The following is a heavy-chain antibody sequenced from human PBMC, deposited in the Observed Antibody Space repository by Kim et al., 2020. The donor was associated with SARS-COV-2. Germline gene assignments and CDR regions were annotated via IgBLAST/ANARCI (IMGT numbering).Heavy chain of an antibody. CDR1: GGSISSSSYY. Sequence: SETLSLTCTVSGGSISSSSYYWGWIRQPPGKGLERIGSIYYSGSTYYNPSLKSRVTISVDTSKNQFSLKLSSVTAADTAVYYCARRSVELGIATHYYFDYWGQGTLVTVSS. CDR2: IYYSGST. V-gene: IGHV4-39*01. J-gene: IGHJ4*02. CDR3: ARRSVELGIATHYYFDY. D-gene: IGHD6-13*01.